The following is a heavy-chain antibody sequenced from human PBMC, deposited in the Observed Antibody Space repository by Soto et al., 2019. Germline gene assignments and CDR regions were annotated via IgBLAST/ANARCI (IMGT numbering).Heavy chain of an antibody. Sequence: SETLSLTCTVSGGSISSYYWSWIRQPPGKGLEWIGYIYYSGSTNYNPSLKSRVTISVDTSKNQFSLRLSSVTAADTAVYYCARSGGCSSTSCSSYGAFDIWGQGTMVTVSS. CDR1: GGSISSYY. J-gene: IGHJ3*02. CDR2: IYYSGST. CDR3: ARSGGCSSTSCSSYGAFDI. D-gene: IGHD2-2*01. V-gene: IGHV4-59*01.